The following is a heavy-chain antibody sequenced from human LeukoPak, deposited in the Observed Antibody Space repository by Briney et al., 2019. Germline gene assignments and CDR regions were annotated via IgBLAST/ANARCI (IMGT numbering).Heavy chain of an antibody. D-gene: IGHD6-13*01. J-gene: IGHJ4*02. CDR3: AKEGSSWGSEF. V-gene: IGHV3-23*01. Sequence: GGSLRLSCAASGFTFSSYAMSWVRQAPGKGLEWVSAISSSGGSTYYADSVKCRFTISRANSKNKLYLQMNSLRAEATAVYSWAKEGSSWGSEFWGQRTLVTVFS. CDR2: ISSSGGST. CDR1: GFTFSSYA.